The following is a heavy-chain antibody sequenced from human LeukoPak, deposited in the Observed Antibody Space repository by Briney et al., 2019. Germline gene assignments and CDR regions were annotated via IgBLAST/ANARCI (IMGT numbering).Heavy chain of an antibody. J-gene: IGHJ4*02. CDR1: NYTFSDYT. CDR3: ARGPLYGDYYCDF. CDR2: ISPKNGDT. V-gene: IGHV1-18*01. D-gene: IGHD4-17*01. Sequence: ASVKVSCKASNYTFSDYTINWVRQAPGQGLEWMGWISPKNGDTNPAQRFQGRVTMTTETSTTTAYMDLRNLTSDDTAVYFCARGPLYGDYYCDFWGQGTKVTVSS.